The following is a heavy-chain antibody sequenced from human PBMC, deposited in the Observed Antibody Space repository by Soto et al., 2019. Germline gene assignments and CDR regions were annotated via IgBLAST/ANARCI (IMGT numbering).Heavy chain of an antibody. D-gene: IGHD4-17*01. CDR2: INPNSGGT. CDR1: GYIFTDYY. J-gene: IGHJ6*02. Sequence: ASVKVSCKASGYIFTDYYMHWVRQAPGQELGWMGRINPNSGGTNYAQKFQGRVTMTRDTSISTAYTELSSLRSEDTAVYYCARDAPPVYGDSYNPYYYYGMDVWGQGTTVTVSS. CDR3: ARDAPPVYGDSYNPYYYYGMDV. V-gene: IGHV1-2*06.